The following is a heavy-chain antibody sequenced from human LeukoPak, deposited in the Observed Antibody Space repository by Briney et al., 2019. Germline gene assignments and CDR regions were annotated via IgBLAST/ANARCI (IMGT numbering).Heavy chain of an antibody. J-gene: IGHJ4*02. V-gene: IGHV1-18*01. D-gene: IGHD3-10*01. CDR1: GYSFRNYG. Sequence: ASVKVSCKASGYSFRNYGISWVRQAPGQGLEYMGWISDYNGNTNYAQRLQGRVTMTADTSTSTVYMELRSLRSDDTAVYYCARGGGGYYGSGSYLIDHWGQGTLVTVSS. CDR3: ARGGGGYYGSGSYLIDH. CDR2: ISDYNGNT.